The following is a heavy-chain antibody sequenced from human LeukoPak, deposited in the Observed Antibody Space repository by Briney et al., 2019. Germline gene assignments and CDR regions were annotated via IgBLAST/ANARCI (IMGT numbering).Heavy chain of an antibody. D-gene: IGHD6-19*01. CDR1: GGSISSYY. CDR2: IYYSGST. V-gene: IGHV4-59*08. J-gene: IGHJ4*02. Sequence: SETLSLTCTVSGGSISSYYWSWIRQPPGKGLEGIGYIYYSGSTNYNPSLKSRVTISVDTSKNQLSLKLSSVTAADTAVYYCARRGVAGRGFDYWGQGTLVTVSS. CDR3: ARRGVAGRGFDY.